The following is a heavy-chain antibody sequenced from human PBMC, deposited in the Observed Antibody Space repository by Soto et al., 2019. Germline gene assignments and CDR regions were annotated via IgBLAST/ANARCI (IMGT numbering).Heavy chain of an antibody. CDR2: ISYDGSNK. CDR3: AGLVGFDY. Sequence: GGSLRLSCAASGFTFSSYGMHWVRQAPGKGLEWVAVISYDGSNKYYADSVKGRFTISRDNSKNTLYLQMNSLRAEDTAVYYCAGLVGFDYWGQGTLVTVSS. J-gene: IGHJ4*02. D-gene: IGHD1-26*01. CDR1: GFTFSSYG. V-gene: IGHV3-30*03.